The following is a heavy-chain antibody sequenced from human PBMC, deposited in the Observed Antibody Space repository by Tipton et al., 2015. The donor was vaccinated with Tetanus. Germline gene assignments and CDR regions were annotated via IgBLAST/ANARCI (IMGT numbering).Heavy chain of an antibody. CDR2: ISHSGSP. CDR3: ARGGTMVHGVILQDHFYY. Sequence: LRLSCNVSGGSITKDYWSWIRQSPGKTLEWIGYISHSGSPNYNPSLKSRATISVDRSKNQFSLKLSSVTAADTAVYFCARGGTMVHGVILQDHFYYWGQGTLVTVSS. CDR1: GGSITKDY. V-gene: IGHV4-59*12. D-gene: IGHD3-10*01. J-gene: IGHJ4*02.